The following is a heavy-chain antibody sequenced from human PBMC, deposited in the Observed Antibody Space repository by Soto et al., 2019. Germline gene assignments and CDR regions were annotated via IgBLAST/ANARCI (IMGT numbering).Heavy chain of an antibody. CDR1: GYTLTELS. J-gene: IGHJ3*02. D-gene: IGHD2-2*01. CDR2: FDPEDGET. V-gene: IGHV1-24*01. Sequence: QVQLVQSGAEVKKPGASVKVSCKVSGYTLTELSMHWVRQAPGKGLEWMGGFDPEDGETIYAQKVQGRVTMTEDTSTDTAYMELSSLRSEDTAVYYCAFPGYCTSTSCYSAFDIWGQGTMVTVSS. CDR3: AFPGYCTSTSCYSAFDI.